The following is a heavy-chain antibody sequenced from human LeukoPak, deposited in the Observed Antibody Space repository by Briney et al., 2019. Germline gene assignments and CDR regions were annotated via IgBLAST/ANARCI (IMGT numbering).Heavy chain of an antibody. J-gene: IGHJ3*02. Sequence: PGGSLRLSCAASGFTFDDYAMHWVRQAPGKGLEWVSLISGDGGSTYYADSVKGRFTISRDNAKNPLYLQMNSLRAEDTAVYYCAREINYDSSGYYYEYAFDIWGQGTMVTVSS. CDR1: GFTFDDYA. CDR2: ISGDGGST. V-gene: IGHV3-43*02. D-gene: IGHD3-22*01. CDR3: AREINYDSSGYYYEYAFDI.